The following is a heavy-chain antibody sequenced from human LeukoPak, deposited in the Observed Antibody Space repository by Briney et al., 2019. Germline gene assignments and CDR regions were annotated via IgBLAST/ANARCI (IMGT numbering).Heavy chain of an antibody. CDR1: GYTFTSYG. J-gene: IGHJ4*02. CDR2: ISAYNGNT. D-gene: IGHD3-10*01. CDR3: ARFGGMVRGVIGY. Sequence: ASVKVSCKSSGYTFTSYGISWVRQAPGQGLEWMGWISAYNGNTNYAQKRQGGVTMTTDTYTRTASMELRSLRSDDTAVYYCARFGGMVRGVIGYWGQGTLVTVSS. V-gene: IGHV1-18*01.